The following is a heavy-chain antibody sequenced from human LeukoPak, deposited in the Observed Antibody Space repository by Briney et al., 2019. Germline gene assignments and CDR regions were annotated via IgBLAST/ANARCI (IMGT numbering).Heavy chain of an antibody. Sequence: GGSLRLSCAASGFTFSSYSMNWVRQAPGKGLEWVSSISSSSSYIYYADSVKGRFTISRDNAKNSLYLQMNSLRAEDTAVYYCARDRGHSSGWYYFQHWGQGTLVTVSS. CDR1: GFTFSSYS. CDR2: ISSSSSYI. D-gene: IGHD6-19*01. CDR3: ARDRGHSSGWYYFQH. V-gene: IGHV3-21*01. J-gene: IGHJ1*01.